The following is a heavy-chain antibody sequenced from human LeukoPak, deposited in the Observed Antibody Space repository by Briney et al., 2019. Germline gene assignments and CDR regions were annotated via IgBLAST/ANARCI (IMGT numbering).Heavy chain of an antibody. D-gene: IGHD4-17*01. V-gene: IGHV3-23*01. CDR1: GFTFSSYA. CDR3: AKDEGITTVTNYDY. CDR2: ISGSGGST. Sequence: GGSLRLSCAASGFTFSSYAMSWVRQAPGKGLEWVSAISGSGGSTYYADSVKGRFTISRDNSKNTLYLQMNSLRAEDTAVYYCAKDEGITTVTNYDYWGQGTLVTVSS. J-gene: IGHJ4*02.